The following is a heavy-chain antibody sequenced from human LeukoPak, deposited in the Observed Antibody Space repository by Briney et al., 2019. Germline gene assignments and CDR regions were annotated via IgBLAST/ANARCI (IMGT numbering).Heavy chain of an antibody. V-gene: IGHV3-23*01. D-gene: IGHD3-22*01. CDR2: ITGSGGST. CDR3: SKSDYYDSSGYLDY. CDR1: GFTFSSYA. Sequence: GGSLRLSCAASGFTFSSYAMSWVRQAPGKRPEWASAITGSGGSTYYADSVKGRFTISRDNSKNTLYLQMNSRRAGRTAVYYGSKSDYYDSSGYLDYWGRATLVTVSS. J-gene: IGHJ4*02.